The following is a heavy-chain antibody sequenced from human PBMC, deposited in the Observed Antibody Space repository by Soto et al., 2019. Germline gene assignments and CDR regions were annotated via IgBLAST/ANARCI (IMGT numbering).Heavy chain of an antibody. Sequence: GASVKVSCKGSGYSFTSYWIGWVRQMPGKGLEWMGIIYPGDSDTRYSPSFQGQVTISADKSISTAYLQWSSLKASDTAMYYCARAPGYCSSTSCRPTYGMDVWGQGTTVTVSS. CDR3: ARAPGYCSSTSCRPTYGMDV. CDR2: IYPGDSDT. J-gene: IGHJ6*02. CDR1: GYSFTSYW. V-gene: IGHV5-51*03. D-gene: IGHD2-2*03.